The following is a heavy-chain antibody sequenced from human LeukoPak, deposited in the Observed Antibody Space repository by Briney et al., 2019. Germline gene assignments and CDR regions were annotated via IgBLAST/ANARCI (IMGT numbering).Heavy chain of an antibody. D-gene: IGHD2-2*01. CDR2: IYTSGST. Sequence: SQTLSLTCTVSGGSISSGSYYWSWIRQPAGKGLEWIGRIYTSGSTNYNPSLKSRVTISVDTSKNQFSLKLSSVTAADTAVYYCAREPVVPAASTWFDPWGQGTLVTVSS. V-gene: IGHV4-61*02. CDR1: GGSISSGSYY. J-gene: IGHJ5*02. CDR3: AREPVVPAASTWFDP.